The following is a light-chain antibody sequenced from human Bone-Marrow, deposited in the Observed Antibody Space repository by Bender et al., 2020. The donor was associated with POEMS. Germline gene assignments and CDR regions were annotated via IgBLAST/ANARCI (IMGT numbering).Light chain of an antibody. J-gene: IGLJ3*02. CDR2: TNN. CDR1: GSNIGGYP. CDR3: VAWDASLNGWV. Sequence: QSVLTQPPSVSGTPGQRVTISCSGSGSNIGGYPVNWYQQLPGTAPRLLIYTNNERPSGVPDRFSGSKSGTSASLAITGIQSDDEANYFCVAWDASLNGWVFGGGTKLTVL. V-gene: IGLV1-44*01.